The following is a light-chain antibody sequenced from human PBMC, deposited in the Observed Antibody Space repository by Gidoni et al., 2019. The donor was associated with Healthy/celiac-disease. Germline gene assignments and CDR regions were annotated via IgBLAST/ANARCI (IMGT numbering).Light chain of an antibody. CDR1: QSLLHSKGYNY. J-gene: IGKJ1*01. Sequence: DIVMTQSPLSLPVTPGEPASISCRSSQSLLHSKGYNYLDWYLQKPGQSPQLLIYLGSNRAAGVPDRFSGSGSGTDFTLKISRVEAEDVGVYYCMQALQTPWTFXXXTKVEIK. CDR2: LGS. V-gene: IGKV2-28*01. CDR3: MQALQTPWT.